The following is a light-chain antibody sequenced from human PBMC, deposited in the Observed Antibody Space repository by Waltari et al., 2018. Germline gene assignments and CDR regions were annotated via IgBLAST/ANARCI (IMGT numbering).Light chain of an antibody. CDR2: GVS. Sequence: DIQMTQSPFSVSASVGDTVTLTCRASQRISGWLAWYQQKPGKAPKLLIYGVSSLKSGVPSRFSGSGSGTDFNLTINSLQPEDFATYYCQQYNSYSPYTFGQGTKLEIK. V-gene: IGKV1D-16*01. CDR3: QQYNSYSPYT. CDR1: QRISGW. J-gene: IGKJ2*01.